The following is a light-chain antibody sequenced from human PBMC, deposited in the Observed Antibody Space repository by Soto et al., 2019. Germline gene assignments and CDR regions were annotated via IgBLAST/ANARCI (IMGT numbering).Light chain of an antibody. CDR1: QSISSH. V-gene: IGKV1-39*01. CDR2: ATS. CDR3: QQSYSTLLT. Sequence: DIQMTQSPSSMSASVGDRVTITCRASQSISSHLSWYQQKPGKAPKLLIYATSSLERGVPSRFSGSGSGTDFTLTISSLQREDLATYYCQQSYSTLLTFGPGTKVDIK. J-gene: IGKJ3*01.